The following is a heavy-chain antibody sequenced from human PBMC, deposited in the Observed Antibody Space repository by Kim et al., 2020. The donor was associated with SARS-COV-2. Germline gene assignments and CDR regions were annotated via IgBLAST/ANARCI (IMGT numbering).Heavy chain of an antibody. CDR3: ASGAVDTDMVGGDYYYGMDV. J-gene: IGHJ6*02. CDR2: ISSSSSYI. CDR1: GFTFSSYS. V-gene: IGHV3-21*01. Sequence: GGSLRLSCAASGFTFSSYSMNWVHQAPGKGLEWVSSISSSSSYIYYADSVKGRFTISRDNAKNSLYLQMNSLRAEDTAVYYCASGAVDTDMVGGDYYYGMDVWGQGTTVTVSS. D-gene: IGHD5-18*01.